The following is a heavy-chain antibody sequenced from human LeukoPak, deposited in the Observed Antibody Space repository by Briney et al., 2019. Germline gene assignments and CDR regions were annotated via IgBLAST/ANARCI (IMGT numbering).Heavy chain of an antibody. CDR2: ISYDGNYR. CDR3: ARGGLYQLPTSLDY. CDR1: GFTFSAYG. D-gene: IGHD2-2*01. Sequence: PGGSLRLSCAASGFTFSAYGIHWVRQPPGKGLEWVAVISYDGNYRNYADSVKGRFTISRDNSKNTLYLQMNSLRAEDTAVYYCARGGLYQLPTSLDYWGQGTLVTVSS. V-gene: IGHV3-30*03. J-gene: IGHJ4*02.